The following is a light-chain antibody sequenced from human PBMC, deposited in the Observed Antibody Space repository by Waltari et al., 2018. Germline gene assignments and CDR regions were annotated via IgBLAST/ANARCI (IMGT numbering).Light chain of an antibody. CDR3: QQYVSSPRT. J-gene: IGKJ1*01. Sequence: EIVLTQSPGSLSLSQGERATLSCRASQSVSSSYLAWYQQKPGQAPRLHIYGASSRATGLPDRFSGSGSGTDFTLTISRLEPEDSAVYYCQQYVSSPRTFGQGTKVEIK. CDR2: GAS. CDR1: QSVSSSY. V-gene: IGKV3-20*01.